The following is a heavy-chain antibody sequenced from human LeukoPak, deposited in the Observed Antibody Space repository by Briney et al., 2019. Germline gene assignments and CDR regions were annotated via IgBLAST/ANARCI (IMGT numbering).Heavy chain of an antibody. CDR2: ISYDGSNK. D-gene: IGHD3-3*01. V-gene: IGHV3-30*18. CDR1: GFTFSSYG. CDR3: AKDKRFWSGYYLDY. Sequence: GGSLRLSCAASGFTFSSYGMHWVRQAPGKGLEWVAVISYDGSNKYYADSVKGRFTISRDNSKNTLYLQMNSLRAEDTAVHYCAKDKRFWSGYYLDYWGQGTLVTVSS. J-gene: IGHJ4*02.